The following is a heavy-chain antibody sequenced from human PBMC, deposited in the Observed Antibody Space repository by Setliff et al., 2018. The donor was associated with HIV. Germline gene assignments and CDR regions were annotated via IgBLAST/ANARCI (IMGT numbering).Heavy chain of an antibody. CDR3: ALTGHRLLRGYMDV. V-gene: IGHV4-61*02. J-gene: IGHJ6*03. CDR2: LYVSGDT. CDR1: GGSISSGSYY. Sequence: SETLSLTCTVSGGSISSGSYYWSWVRQPAGKGLEWIGRLYVSGDTNYNPSLKSRVTMSLDTSKKHFSLKLKSVTAADTAVYYCALTGHRLLRGYMDVWGKGTTVTVSS. D-gene: IGHD2-15*01.